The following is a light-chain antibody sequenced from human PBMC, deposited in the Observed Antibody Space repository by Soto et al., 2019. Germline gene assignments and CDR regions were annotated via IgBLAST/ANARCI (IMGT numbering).Light chain of an antibody. CDR3: AAWDDSLNGRV. Sequence: QLVLTQPPSASGTPGQRVPISCSGSSSNIGANTVNWYQQLPGTAPKLIIYSNNQRPSGVPDRFSGSKSGTSASLAISGLQSEDEADYYCAAWDDSLNGRVFGGGTKLTVL. CDR1: SSNIGANT. CDR2: SNN. V-gene: IGLV1-44*01. J-gene: IGLJ2*01.